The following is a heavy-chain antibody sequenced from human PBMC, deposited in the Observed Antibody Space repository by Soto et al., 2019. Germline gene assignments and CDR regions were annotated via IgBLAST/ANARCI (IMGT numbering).Heavy chain of an antibody. Sequence: QVQLVQSGAEVKKPGASVKVSCKASGYTFTSYGISWVRQAPGQGLEWMGWISAYNGNTNYAQKLQGRVTMTPDTTTSTDYMELGSLRSDDTAVYYYAGAPTITMVRGVIPYYYGMDVWGQGTTVTVSS. V-gene: IGHV1-18*04. J-gene: IGHJ6*02. D-gene: IGHD3-10*01. CDR2: ISAYNGNT. CDR1: GYTFTSYG. CDR3: AGAPTITMVRGVIPYYYGMDV.